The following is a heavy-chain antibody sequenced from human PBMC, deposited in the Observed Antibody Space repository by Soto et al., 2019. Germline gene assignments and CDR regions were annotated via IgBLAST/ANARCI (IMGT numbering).Heavy chain of an antibody. CDR1: GYTFTGYY. D-gene: IGHD3-22*01. Sequence: GASVKVSCKASGYTFTGYYMHWVRQAPGQGLEWMGWINPNSGGTNYAQKFQGWVTMTRDTSISTAYMELSRLRSDDTAVYYCAATYYYDSSGYKQLDGAFDIWGQGTMVTVSS. J-gene: IGHJ3*02. CDR3: AATYYYDSSGYKQLDGAFDI. V-gene: IGHV1-2*04. CDR2: INPNSGGT.